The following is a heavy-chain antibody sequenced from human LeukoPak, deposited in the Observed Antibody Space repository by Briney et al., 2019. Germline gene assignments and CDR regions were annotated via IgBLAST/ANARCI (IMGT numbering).Heavy chain of an antibody. CDR3: AKTGGAYCGGDCYSS. CDR2: ISYDGSNK. D-gene: IGHD2-21*02. CDR1: GFTFSSYG. V-gene: IGHV3-30*18. J-gene: IGHJ4*02. Sequence: PGGSLRLSCAASGFTFSSYGTHWVRQAPGKGLEWVAVISYDGSNKYYADSVKGRFTISRDNSKNTLYLQMNSLRAEDTAVYYCAKTGGAYCGGDCYSSWGQGTLVTVSS.